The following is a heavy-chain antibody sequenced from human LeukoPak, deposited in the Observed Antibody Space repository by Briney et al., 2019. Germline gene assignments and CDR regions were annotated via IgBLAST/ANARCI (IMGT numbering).Heavy chain of an antibody. CDR2: ISGSGGST. CDR1: GFTFSSYA. Sequence: PEGSLRLSCAASGFTFSSYAMSWVRQAPGKGLEWVSVISGSGGSTYYADSVKGRFTISRDNSKNTLYLQMNSLRAEDTAVYYCAKPDGSGSYPKWFDPWGQGTLVTVSS. V-gene: IGHV3-23*01. CDR3: AKPDGSGSYPKWFDP. J-gene: IGHJ5*02. D-gene: IGHD3-10*01.